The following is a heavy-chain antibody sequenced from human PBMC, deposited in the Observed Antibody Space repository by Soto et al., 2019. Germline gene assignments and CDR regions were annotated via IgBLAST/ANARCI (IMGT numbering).Heavy chain of an antibody. CDR2: ISSSSSTI. CDR1: GFTFSSYS. J-gene: IGHJ4*02. CDR3: ARGGRGYEFDY. V-gene: IGHV3-48*01. D-gene: IGHD5-12*01. Sequence: PGGSLRLSCAASGFTFSSYSMNWVRQAPGKGLEWVSYISSSSSTIYYADSVKGRFTISRDNAKNSLYLQMGSLRAEDTAVYYCARGGRGYEFDYWGQGTLVTVSS.